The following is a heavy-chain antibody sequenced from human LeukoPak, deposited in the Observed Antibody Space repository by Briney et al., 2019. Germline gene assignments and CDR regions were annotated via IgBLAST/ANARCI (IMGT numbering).Heavy chain of an antibody. CDR3: ARGVWFGNL. J-gene: IGHJ4*02. Sequence: PSETLSLTCTVSGDSISSYYWSRIWQPPGKGLEWIGYIYYSGSTNYNPSLKSRVTISVDTSKNQFSLKLSSVTAADTAVYYCARGVWFGNLWGQGTLVTVSS. V-gene: IGHV4-59*01. D-gene: IGHD3-10*01. CDR2: IYYSGST. CDR1: GDSISSYY.